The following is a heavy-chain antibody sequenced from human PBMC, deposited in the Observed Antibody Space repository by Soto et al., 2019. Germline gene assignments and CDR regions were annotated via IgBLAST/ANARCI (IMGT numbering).Heavy chain of an antibody. Sequence: EVQLLESGGGLVQPGGSLRLSCAASGFTFSSYAMNWVRQAPGKGLEWVSGISGSGSSTYYSDSVRGRFTISRDNSKNTLYLQMNSLRVEDTAVYYCAKGDRNQPAVFDYWGQGTLVTVSS. CDR3: AKGDRNQPAVFDY. V-gene: IGHV3-23*01. J-gene: IGHJ4*02. CDR2: ISGSGSST. CDR1: GFTFSSYA. D-gene: IGHD2-2*01.